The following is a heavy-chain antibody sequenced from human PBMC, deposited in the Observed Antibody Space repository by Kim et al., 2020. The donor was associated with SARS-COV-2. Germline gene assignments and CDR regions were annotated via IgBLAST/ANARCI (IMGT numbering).Heavy chain of an antibody. V-gene: IGHV3-13*01. Sequence: GFVKGRFTISRDNDNNSLYHKMNSMRAGDTAVYYCARGHSGSYYQNAFDIWGQGTMVTVSS. CDR3: ARGHSGSYYQNAFDI. D-gene: IGHD1-26*01. J-gene: IGHJ3*02.